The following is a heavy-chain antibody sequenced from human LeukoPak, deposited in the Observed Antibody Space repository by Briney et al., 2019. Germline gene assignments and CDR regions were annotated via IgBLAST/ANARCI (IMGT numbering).Heavy chain of an antibody. V-gene: IGHV4-59*08. CDR1: GGSLSSVY. CDR3: ARRVHGGTLDY. CDR2: IYYSGST. Sequence: PSETLSLTCTVSGGSLSSVYWSWIWERPRKGLEWIGYIYYSGSTNYNPSLKSLVTISVDTSKNQCSLRLSSVTAADTAVYYCARRVHGGTLDYWGQGTLVTVSS. J-gene: IGHJ4*02. D-gene: IGHD4-23*01.